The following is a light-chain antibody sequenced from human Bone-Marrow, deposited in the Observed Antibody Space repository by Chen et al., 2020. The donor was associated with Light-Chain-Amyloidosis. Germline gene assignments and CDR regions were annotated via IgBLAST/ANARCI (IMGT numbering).Light chain of an antibody. CDR2: TTN. CDR3: LLFYSGAWV. Sequence: QTVVTQEPSLTVSPGGAVTLTCASSTGAVPSTHYPNWFQQKPGQAPRALIYTTNNKHSWTPARFSGSLLGGKAALTLSGVQPEDEAEYYCLLFYSGAWVFGGGTKLTVL. J-gene: IGLJ3*02. CDR1: TGAVPSTHY. V-gene: IGLV7-43*01.